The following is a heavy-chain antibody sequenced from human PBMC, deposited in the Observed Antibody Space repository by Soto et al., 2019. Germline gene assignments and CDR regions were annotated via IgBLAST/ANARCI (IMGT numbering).Heavy chain of an antibody. CDR2: IYYSGST. J-gene: IGHJ4*02. CDR1: GGSISSSSYY. V-gene: IGHV4-39*01. D-gene: IGHD3-3*01. CDR3: ARHAFWSVDFWSGYELDY. Sequence: QLQLQESGPGLVKPSETLSLTCTVSGGSISSSSYYWGWIRQPPGKGLEWIGSIYYSGSTYYNPSLVSRVTISVDTSKTLFSLKLSSVTAAHPAVYYCARHAFWSVDFWSGYELDYWGQGTLVTVSS.